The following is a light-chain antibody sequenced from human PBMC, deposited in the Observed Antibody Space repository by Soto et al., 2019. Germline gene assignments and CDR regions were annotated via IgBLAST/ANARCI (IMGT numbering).Light chain of an antibody. CDR3: CSYAGSFVV. CDR1: SSDVGGYNY. CDR2: DVT. Sequence: QSALTQPRSVSGSPGQSVTISCTGTSSDVGGYNYVSWYQHYPGKAPKLMIYDVTKRPSGVPDRFSGSKSGNTASLTISGLQTEDESDYYCCSYAGSFVVFGGGTKLTVL. J-gene: IGLJ2*01. V-gene: IGLV2-11*01.